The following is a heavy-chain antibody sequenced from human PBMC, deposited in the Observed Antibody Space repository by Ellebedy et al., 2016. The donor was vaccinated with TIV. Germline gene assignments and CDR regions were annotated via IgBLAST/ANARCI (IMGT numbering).Heavy chain of an antibody. CDR3: TTEVVATTDY. Sequence: GESLKISCAASGFSFSSYALAWVRQAPGKGPEWVSAIGRRSEYRFYADSVEGRFTISRDNSKSTLYLQMNSLRAEDTAVYYCTTEVVATTDYWGQGTLVTGSS. CDR1: GFSFSSYA. D-gene: IGHD5-12*01. CDR2: IGRRSEYR. V-gene: IGHV3-23*01. J-gene: IGHJ4*02.